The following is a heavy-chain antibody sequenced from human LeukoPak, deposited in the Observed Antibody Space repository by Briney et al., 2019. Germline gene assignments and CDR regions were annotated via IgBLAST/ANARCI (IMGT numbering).Heavy chain of an antibody. CDR2: INPNSGGT. V-gene: IGHV1-8*02. Sequence: ASVKVSCKASGYTFTSYGISWVRQAPGQGLEWMGWINPNSGGTNYAQKFQGRVTMTRNTSISTAYMELSSLRSEDTAVYYCARSGNYGDRVTDYWGQGTLVTVSS. J-gene: IGHJ4*02. D-gene: IGHD4-17*01. CDR3: ARSGNYGDRVTDY. CDR1: GYTFTSYG.